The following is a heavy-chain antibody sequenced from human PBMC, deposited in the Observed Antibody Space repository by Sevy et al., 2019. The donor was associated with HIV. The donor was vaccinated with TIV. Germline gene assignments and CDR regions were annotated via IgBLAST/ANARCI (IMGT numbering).Heavy chain of an antibody. J-gene: IGHJ4*02. CDR2: ISGSGGST. Sequence: GGSLRLSCAASGFTFSSYAMSWVRQAPGKGLEWVSAISGSGGSTYYADSEKGRFTISRDNSKNTLYMQMNSLRAEDTAVYYCAKSPLAAARREFDYWGQGTLVTGSS. CDR3: AKSPLAAARREFDY. D-gene: IGHD6-13*01. V-gene: IGHV3-23*01. CDR1: GFTFSSYA.